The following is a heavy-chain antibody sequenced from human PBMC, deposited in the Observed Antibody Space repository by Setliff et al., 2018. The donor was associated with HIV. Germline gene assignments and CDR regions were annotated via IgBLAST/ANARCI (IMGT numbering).Heavy chain of an antibody. CDR2: IQTSGST. CDR3: AREAEYYYDKGGAFDI. D-gene: IGHD3-22*01. V-gene: IGHV4-61*09. CDR1: GGSISSGSYY. Sequence: PSETLSLTCTVSGGSISSGSYYWSWIRQPAGKGLEWIGHIQTSGSTHNNPSLKGRVTISVDTSKNQFSLKLSSVTAADTAVYYCAREAEYYYDKGGAFDIWGQGTRVTV. J-gene: IGHJ3*02.